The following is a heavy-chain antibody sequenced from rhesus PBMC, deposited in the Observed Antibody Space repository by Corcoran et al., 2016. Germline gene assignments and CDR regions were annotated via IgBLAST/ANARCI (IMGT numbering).Heavy chain of an antibody. D-gene: IGHD2-21*01. CDR3: ARGRISGSR. CDR2: IYGSGSST. J-gene: IGHJ4*01. Sequence: QVQLQESGPGLVKPSETLSLTCAVSGGSISSSYWSWIRQAPGKGLEWIGYIYGSGSSTNYNPSLKSRVTLSVDTSKNQLSLKLSSVTTADTAVYYCARGRISGSRWGQGVLVTVSS. CDR1: GGSISSSY. V-gene: IGHV4S11*01.